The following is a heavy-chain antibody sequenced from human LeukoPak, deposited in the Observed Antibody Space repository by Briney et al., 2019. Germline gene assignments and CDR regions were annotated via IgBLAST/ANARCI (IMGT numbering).Heavy chain of an antibody. J-gene: IGHJ4*02. CDR1: GRSFSGYY. D-gene: IGHD2-2*01. V-gene: IGHV4-34*01. CDR2: INHSGST. Sequence: PSETLSLTYAVYGRSFSGYYWCWIRQPPGKGPHWFGEINHSGSTNYNPSLKSRVTISVDASKNQFSLKLSSVTAADTAVYYCVRAKYCSSTSCYVSGKLDYWGQGTLVTVSS. CDR3: VRAKYCSSTSCYVSGKLDY.